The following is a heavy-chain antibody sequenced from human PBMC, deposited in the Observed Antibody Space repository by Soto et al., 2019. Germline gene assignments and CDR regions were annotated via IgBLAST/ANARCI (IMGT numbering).Heavy chain of an antibody. CDR3: ARGPQVLRYFDWLLPYYYYGMDV. Sequence: ASVKVSCKASGYTFTSYDINGVRQATGQGLEWMGWMNPNSGNTGYAQKFQGRVTMTRNTSISTAYMELSSLRSEDTAVYYCARGPQVLRYFDWLLPYYYYGMDVWGQGTTVTVSS. D-gene: IGHD3-9*01. V-gene: IGHV1-8*01. CDR1: GYTFTSYD. CDR2: MNPNSGNT. J-gene: IGHJ6*02.